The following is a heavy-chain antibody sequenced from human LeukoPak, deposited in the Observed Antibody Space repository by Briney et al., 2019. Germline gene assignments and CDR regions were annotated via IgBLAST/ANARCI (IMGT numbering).Heavy chain of an antibody. D-gene: IGHD6-19*01. CDR1: GFTFSSYA. Sequence: GGSLRLSCATSGFTFSSYAMIWVRQAPGKGLEWVSAISGSGGSTYYADSVKGRFTISRDNSKNTLYLQMNSRRAEDTAVYYCAKGRSGWFFDYWGQGTLVTVSS. V-gene: IGHV3-23*01. J-gene: IGHJ4*02. CDR3: AKGRSGWFFDY. CDR2: ISGSGGST.